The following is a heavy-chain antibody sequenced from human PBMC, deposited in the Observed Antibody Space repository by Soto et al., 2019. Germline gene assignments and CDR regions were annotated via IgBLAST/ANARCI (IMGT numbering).Heavy chain of an antibody. CDR2: VSYDRSSK. V-gene: IGHV3-30*03. CDR1: GFSFSTSG. D-gene: IGHD3-22*01. Sequence: GGSLRLSCVASGFSFSTSGMHWVRQAPGKGLEWVAVVSYDRSSKYYADSVKGRFTISRDNSKNTLYLQMNSLRAEDTAVYYCARDVYDSSGYYPDYWGQGTLVTVSS. J-gene: IGHJ4*02. CDR3: ARDVYDSSGYYPDY.